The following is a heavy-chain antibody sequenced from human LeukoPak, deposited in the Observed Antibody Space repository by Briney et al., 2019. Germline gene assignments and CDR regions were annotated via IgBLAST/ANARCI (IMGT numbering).Heavy chain of an antibody. Sequence: GGSLRLSCAASGFTFSSYGMHWVRQAPGKGLEWVAFIRYDGSNKCYADSVKGRFTISRDNSKNTLYLQMNSLRAEDTAVYYCAKIWFGELLFFMDVWGKGTTVTVSS. CDR2: IRYDGSNK. V-gene: IGHV3-30*02. J-gene: IGHJ6*03. CDR3: AKIWFGELLFFMDV. D-gene: IGHD3-10*01. CDR1: GFTFSSYG.